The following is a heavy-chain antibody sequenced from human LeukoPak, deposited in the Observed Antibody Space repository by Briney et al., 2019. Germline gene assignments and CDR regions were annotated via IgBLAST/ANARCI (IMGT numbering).Heavy chain of an antibody. V-gene: IGHV3-23*01. D-gene: IGHD3-22*01. CDR3: AKRGVVIRVILVGFHKEAYYFDS. Sequence: GGSLRLSCAVSGITLSNYGMSWVRQAPGKGLEWVAGISDSGGRTNYADSVKGRFTISRDNPKNTLYLQMNSLRAEDTTVYFCAKRGVVIRVILVGFHKEAYYFDSWGQGALVTVSS. CDR2: ISDSGGRT. CDR1: GITLSNYG. J-gene: IGHJ4*02.